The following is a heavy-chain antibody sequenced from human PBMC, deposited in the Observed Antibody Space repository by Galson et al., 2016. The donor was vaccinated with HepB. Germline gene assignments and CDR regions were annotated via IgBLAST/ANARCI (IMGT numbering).Heavy chain of an antibody. CDR3: ARDRRPYYSDSSGYLDYAFHI. V-gene: IGHV4-31*03. CDR1: GGSISSGGYY. D-gene: IGHD3-22*01. CDR2: IYNSGNT. J-gene: IGHJ3*02. Sequence: TLSLTCSVSGGSISSGGYYWSWIRQHPGKGLEWIGYIYNSGNTYYNPSLKSRVTISLDPSKNRFSLKLSSVTAADTAVYYCARDRRPYYSDSSGYLDYAFHIWGQGTMVTVSS.